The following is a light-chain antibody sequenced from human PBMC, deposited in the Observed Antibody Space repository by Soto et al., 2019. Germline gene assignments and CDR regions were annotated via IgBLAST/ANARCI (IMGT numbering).Light chain of an antibody. J-gene: IGKJ2*01. Sequence: DIQLTQSPSSLSASVGDRVTITCRASQDISTYLNWYQLKPGEATKRLIYDASNLEKGVPSRFSGGGSGTDFTFTISSLQPEDIAIYYCHRYDDLPYTFGQGTKIEIK. CDR3: HRYDDLPYT. V-gene: IGKV1-33*01. CDR2: DAS. CDR1: QDISTY.